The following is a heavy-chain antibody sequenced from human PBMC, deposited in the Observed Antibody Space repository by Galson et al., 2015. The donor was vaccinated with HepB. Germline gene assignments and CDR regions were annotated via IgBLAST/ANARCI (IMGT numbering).Heavy chain of an antibody. CDR3: TRDRKGGSEERWFDP. J-gene: IGHJ5*02. CDR1: GDTLTNYA. Sequence: SVKVSCKVSGDTLTNYAISWVRQAPGQGLEWMGRTIPISGTPNYAQNFQGRVTIIADESTSTAYMELTSLRFEDTAVYYCTRDRKGGSEERWFDPWGQGTLVTVSS. D-gene: IGHD2-15*01. CDR2: TIPISGTP. V-gene: IGHV1-69*13.